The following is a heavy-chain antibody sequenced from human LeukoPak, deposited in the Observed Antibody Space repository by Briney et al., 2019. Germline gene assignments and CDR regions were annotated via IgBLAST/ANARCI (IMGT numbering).Heavy chain of an antibody. J-gene: IGHJ4*02. D-gene: IGHD3-22*01. CDR1: GGSINSYY. CDR2: IYYSGST. CDR3: ARGGGASGYYDFDY. V-gene: IGHV4-59*12. Sequence: SETLSLTCTVSGGSINSYYWSWIRQPPGKGLEWIGYIYYSGSTNYNPSLKSRVTISVDTSKNRFSLNLDSVTAADTAVYYCARGGGASGYYDFDYWGQGTLVTVSS.